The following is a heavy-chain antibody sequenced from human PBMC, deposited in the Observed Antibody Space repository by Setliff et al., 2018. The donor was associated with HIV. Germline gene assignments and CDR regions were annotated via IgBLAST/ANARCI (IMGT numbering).Heavy chain of an antibody. D-gene: IGHD2-15*01. CDR3: GRHHDSDFSGDPAWFDP. Sequence: ETLSLTCNVSGGSVCSITYSWVWIRQSPVKGLEWIESFYHGESTSYNPSLKSQVTISVDTSKNQFSLNLNSVTAADTAVYYCGRHHDSDFSGDPAWFDPWGQGILVTVSS. J-gene: IGHJ5*02. V-gene: IGHV4-39*01. CDR2: FYHGEST. CDR1: GGSVCSITYS.